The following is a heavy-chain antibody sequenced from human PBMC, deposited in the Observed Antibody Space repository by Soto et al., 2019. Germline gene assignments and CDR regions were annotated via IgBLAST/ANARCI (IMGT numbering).Heavy chain of an antibody. J-gene: IGHJ4*02. V-gene: IGHV3-23*01. D-gene: IGHD1-7*01. CDR3: AKDRNYPRDQFHN. Sequence: GGSLRLSCAASGFTFNNYAMSWVRQAPGKGLEWVSAISANGQGIYYADSVKGRFIISRDSSKNTVFLHMDSLAAEDTAVYYCAKDRNYPRDQFHNWGQGTLVTVS. CDR2: ISANGQGI. CDR1: GFTFNNYA.